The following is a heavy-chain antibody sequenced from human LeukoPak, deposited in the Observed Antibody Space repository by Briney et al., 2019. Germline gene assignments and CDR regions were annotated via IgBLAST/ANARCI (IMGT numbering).Heavy chain of an antibody. CDR1: GFTFSSYS. CDR3: ARVCGGDCYSKVVLPPFDY. CDR2: ISSSSSYI. Sequence: TGGSLRLSCAASGFTFSSYSMNWVRQAPGKGLDWVSSISSSSSYIYYADSVKGRFTISRDNAKNSLYLQMNSLRAEDTAVYYCARVCGGDCYSKVVLPPFDYWGQGTLVTVSS. J-gene: IGHJ4*02. D-gene: IGHD2-21*02. V-gene: IGHV3-21*01.